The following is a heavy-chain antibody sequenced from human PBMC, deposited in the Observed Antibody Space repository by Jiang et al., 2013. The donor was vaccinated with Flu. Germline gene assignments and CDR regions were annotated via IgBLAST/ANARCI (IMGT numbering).Heavy chain of an antibody. Sequence: QVSCKASGYTFTDWYMHWVRQVTGQGPEWVGWMNPNTGNTGYAPKFQGRVTLTGRTSIRTAYMELTSLTSEDTAVYYCVTGRRSDTTEYWGQGTLVTVSS. CDR3: VTGRRSDTTEY. CDR2: MNPNTGNT. CDR1: GYTFTDWY. J-gene: IGHJ4*02. V-gene: IGHV1-8*02. D-gene: IGHD1-14*01.